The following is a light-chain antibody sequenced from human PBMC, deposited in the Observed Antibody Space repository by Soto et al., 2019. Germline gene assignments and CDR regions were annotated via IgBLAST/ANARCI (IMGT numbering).Light chain of an antibody. V-gene: IGKV1-39*01. J-gene: IGKJ1*01. Sequence: DIQMTQSPSSLSASVGDRVIITCRASQTISTFLNWYQQKPGEAPRVLIYDASTFQTGVPSRFSGSGYGTDFTLTISSLQPEDFASYYCQQSYNTLTWTFGQGTKVDIK. CDR1: QTISTF. CDR2: DAS. CDR3: QQSYNTLTWT.